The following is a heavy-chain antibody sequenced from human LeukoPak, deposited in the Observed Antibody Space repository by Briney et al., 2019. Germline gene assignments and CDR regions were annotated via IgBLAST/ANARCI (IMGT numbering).Heavy chain of an antibody. CDR3: ARGYMGANRD. V-gene: IGHV1-46*01. CDR2: INPSGGST. CDR1: GYTFTSYY. J-gene: IGHJ4*02. D-gene: IGHD1-26*01. Sequence: GASVKVSCKASGYTFTSYYMHWVRQAPGQGLEWMGIINPSGGSTSYAQKFQGRVTMTRNTSISTAYMELSSLRSEDTAVYYCARGYMGANRDWGQGTLVTVSS.